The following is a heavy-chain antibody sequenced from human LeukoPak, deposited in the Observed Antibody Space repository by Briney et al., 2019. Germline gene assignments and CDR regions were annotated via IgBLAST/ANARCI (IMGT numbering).Heavy chain of an antibody. J-gene: IGHJ4*02. D-gene: IGHD2-8*01. Sequence: KPSETLSLTCTVSGGSISSYYWSWIRQPPGEGLEGIGYIYYSGSTNYNPSLKSRVTISVDTSKNQFSLKLSSVTAADTAVYYCARGTDIVPDGYWGQGTLVTVSS. CDR2: IYYSGST. CDR3: ARGTDIVPDGY. CDR1: GGSISSYY. V-gene: IGHV4-59*01.